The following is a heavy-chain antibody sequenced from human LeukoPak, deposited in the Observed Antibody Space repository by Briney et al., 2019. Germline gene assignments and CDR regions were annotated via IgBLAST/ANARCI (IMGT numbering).Heavy chain of an antibody. CDR3: ATYGSGSYYRDY. J-gene: IGHJ4*02. V-gene: IGHV1-24*01. Sequence: ASVKVSCKVSGYTLTELSMHWVRQAPGKGLEWMGGFDPEDGETIYAQKFQGRVTMTEDTSTDTAYMEQSSLRSEDTAVYYCATYGSGSYYRDYWGQGTLVTVSS. CDR1: GYTLTELS. CDR2: FDPEDGET. D-gene: IGHD3-10*01.